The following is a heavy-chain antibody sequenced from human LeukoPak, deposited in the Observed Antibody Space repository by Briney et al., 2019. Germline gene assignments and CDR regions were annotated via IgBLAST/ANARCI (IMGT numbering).Heavy chain of an antibody. CDR2: INSNSGDT. CDR1: GYTFTGYY. V-gene: IGHV1-2*02. CDR3: ARDGGTAMGVIDY. Sequence: GASVKVSCKTSGYTFTGYYMHWVRQAPGQGLEWMGWINSNSGDTNYAQKFQGRVTMTRDTSISTAYMELSRLRSDDSAVYYRARDGGTAMGVIDYWGQGILVTVSS. D-gene: IGHD5-18*01. J-gene: IGHJ4*02.